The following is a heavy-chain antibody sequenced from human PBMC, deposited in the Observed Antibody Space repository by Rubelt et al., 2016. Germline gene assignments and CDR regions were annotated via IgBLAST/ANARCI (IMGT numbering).Heavy chain of an antibody. D-gene: IGHD3-3*01. J-gene: IGHJ6*02. CDR3: AKGRRITMLTLMDV. CDR1: GFTFSSYA. V-gene: IGHV3-23*01. CDR2: ISGTGGST. Sequence: SCAASGFTFSSYAMSWVRQAPGKGPEWVSAISGTGGSTYYADSVKGRFTITRDNSKNTLYLQMNSLRAEDTAVYYCAKGRRITMLTLMDVWGQGTTVTVSS.